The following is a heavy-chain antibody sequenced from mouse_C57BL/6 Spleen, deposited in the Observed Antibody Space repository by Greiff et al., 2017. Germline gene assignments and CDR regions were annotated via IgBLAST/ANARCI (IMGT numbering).Heavy chain of an antibody. J-gene: IGHJ2*01. V-gene: IGHV1-69*01. CDR2: IDPSDSYT. Sequence: QVQLKQPGAELVMPGASVKLSCKASGYTFTSYWMHWVKQRPGQGLEWIGEIDPSDSYTNYNQKFKGKSTLTVDKSSSTAYMQLSSLTSEDSAVYYWARSGSNYDGDYWGQGTTLTVSS. D-gene: IGHD2-5*01. CDR3: ARSGSNYDGDY. CDR1: GYTFTSYW.